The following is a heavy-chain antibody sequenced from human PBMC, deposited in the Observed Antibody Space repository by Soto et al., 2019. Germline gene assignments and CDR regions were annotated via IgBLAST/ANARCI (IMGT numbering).Heavy chain of an antibody. CDR2: INAGNGNT. CDR1: GYTFTSYA. J-gene: IGHJ5*02. D-gene: IGHD2-2*01. V-gene: IGHV1-3*01. CDR3: ARGRGVVVPAALDP. Sequence: RASVKVSCKASGYTFTSYAMHWVRQAPGQRLEWMGWINAGNGNTKYSQKFQGRVTITRDTSASTAYMELSSLRSEDTAVYYCARGRGVVVPAALDPWGQGTLVTVS.